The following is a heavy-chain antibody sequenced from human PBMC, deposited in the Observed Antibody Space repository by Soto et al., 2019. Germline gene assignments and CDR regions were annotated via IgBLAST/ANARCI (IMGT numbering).Heavy chain of an antibody. CDR2: FDPEDGET. J-gene: IGHJ4*02. V-gene: IGHV1-24*01. CDR3: ATLGHEAAAGLPLIDY. Sequence: ASVKVSCKVSGYTLTELSMHWVRQAPGKGLEWMGGFDPEDGETIYAQKFQGRVTMTEDTSTDTAYMELSSLRSEDTAVYYCATLGHEAAAGLPLIDYWGQGTLVTVSS. CDR1: GYTLTELS. D-gene: IGHD6-13*01.